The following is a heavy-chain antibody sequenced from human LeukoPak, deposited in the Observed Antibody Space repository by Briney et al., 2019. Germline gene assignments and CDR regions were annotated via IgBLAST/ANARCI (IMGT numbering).Heavy chain of an antibody. CDR1: GFTLSSSW. J-gene: IGHJ3*02. CDR3: ARGGAYSSGWPGTLDI. Sequence: GGSLRLSCAASGFTLSSSWMHWVRQAPGKRLVWVSRIDSDGTDTKYADSVKGRFTISRDNSKNTLYLQMNSLRAEDTAVYYCARGGAYSSGWPGTLDIWGQGTMVTVSS. D-gene: IGHD6-19*01. CDR2: IDSDGTDT. V-gene: IGHV3-74*01.